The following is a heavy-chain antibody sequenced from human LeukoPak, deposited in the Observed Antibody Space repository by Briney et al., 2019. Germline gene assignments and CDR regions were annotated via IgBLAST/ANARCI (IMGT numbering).Heavy chain of an antibody. Sequence: GRSLRLSCAASGFTFRSYGMHWVRQAPGKGPEWVAVISYDGSNKYYADSVKGRFTISRDNSKSTLYLQMNSLRAEDTAVYYCAVSSGYYYSRFDYWGQGTLVTVSS. CDR3: AVSSGYYYSRFDY. V-gene: IGHV3-30*03. J-gene: IGHJ4*02. D-gene: IGHD3-22*01. CDR2: ISYDGSNK. CDR1: GFTFRSYG.